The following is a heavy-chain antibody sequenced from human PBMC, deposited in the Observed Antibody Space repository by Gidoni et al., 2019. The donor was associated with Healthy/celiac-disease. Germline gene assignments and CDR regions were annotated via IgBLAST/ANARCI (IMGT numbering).Heavy chain of an antibody. CDR1: GYTLTGYY. Sequence: QVQLVQSGAEVKKPGASVKVSCKASGYTLTGYYMHWVRQAPGQGLEWMGRINPNSGGTNYAQKFQGRVTMTRDTSISTAYMELSRLRSDDTAVYYCAREYYYDSSVYYGMDVWGQGTTDTVSS. CDR3: AREYYYDSSVYYGMDV. D-gene: IGHD3-22*01. CDR2: INPNSGGT. J-gene: IGHJ6*02. V-gene: IGHV1-2*06.